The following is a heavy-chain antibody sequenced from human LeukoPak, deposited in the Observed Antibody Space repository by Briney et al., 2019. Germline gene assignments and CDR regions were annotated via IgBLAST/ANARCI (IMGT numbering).Heavy chain of an antibody. V-gene: IGHV4-39*01. Sequence: SETLSLTCTVSGGSISSSSYYWDWIRQPPGKGLEWIGSIYDVRSTYYSPSHTGSTYYNPSLKSRVTISEDTSKHQFSLTLSSVTAADTAVYFCARRNRDLVGASFDYWGQGTLVTVSS. CDR1: GGSISSSSYY. D-gene: IGHD1-26*01. J-gene: IGHJ4*02. CDR2: IYDVRSTYYSPSHTGST. CDR3: ARRNRDLVGASFDY.